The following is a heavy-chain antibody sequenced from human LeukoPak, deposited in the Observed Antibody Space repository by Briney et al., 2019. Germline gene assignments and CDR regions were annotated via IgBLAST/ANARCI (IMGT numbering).Heavy chain of an antibody. CDR1: GDSISGYF. D-gene: IGHD2-15*01. V-gene: IGHV4-59*01. J-gene: IGHJ4*02. CDR3: ATRSTGVAATFDS. Sequence: SETLSLTCTVSGDSISGYFWSWIRQPPGKGLEWIGYIYDSGNTNYNPSLKSRVTISVDTSKNQFSLKLSSVTAADTAVYYCATRSTGVAATFDSWGQGALVTVSS. CDR2: IYDSGNT.